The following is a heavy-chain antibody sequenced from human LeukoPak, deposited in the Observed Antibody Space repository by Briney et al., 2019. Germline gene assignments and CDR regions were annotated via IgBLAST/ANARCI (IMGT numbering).Heavy chain of an antibody. CDR3: AITGVLTGFDAFDI. J-gene: IGHJ3*02. V-gene: IGHV3-74*01. CDR1: GFTFSSYW. CDR2: INSDGSST. Sequence: PGGSLRLSCAASGFTFSSYWMHWVRQDPGKGLVWVSRINSDGSSTSYADSVKGRFTISRDNAKNTLYLQMNSLGAEDTAVYYCAITGVLTGFDAFDIWGQGTMVTVSS. D-gene: IGHD3-9*01.